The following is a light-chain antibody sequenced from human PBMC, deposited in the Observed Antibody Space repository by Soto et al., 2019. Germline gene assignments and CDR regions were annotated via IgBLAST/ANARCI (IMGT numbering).Light chain of an antibody. V-gene: IGKV3-11*01. CDR1: QSVSDY. Sequence: EIVLTQSPATLSLSPGERATLSCRANQSVSDYLAWYQQKPGQAPRLLIYDASNRATGIPARFRGSGSGTDFSLTISSLEPEDFAVYYCQQRSNWLTFGGGTKVEIK. J-gene: IGKJ4*01. CDR2: DAS. CDR3: QQRSNWLT.